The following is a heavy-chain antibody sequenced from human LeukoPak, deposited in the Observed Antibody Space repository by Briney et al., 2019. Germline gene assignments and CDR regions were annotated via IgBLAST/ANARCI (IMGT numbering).Heavy chain of an antibody. CDR3: AKTTVTTKGWDWFDP. CDR1: GYRFTSYW. CDR2: IYPGDSDT. Sequence: EESLKISCKGSGYRFTSYWIGWVRQMPGKGLEWMGIIYPGDSDTRYSPSFQGQVTISADKSISTAYLQWSSLKASDTAMYYCAKTTVTTKGWDWFDPWGQGTLVTVSS. V-gene: IGHV5-51*01. J-gene: IGHJ5*02. D-gene: IGHD4-17*01.